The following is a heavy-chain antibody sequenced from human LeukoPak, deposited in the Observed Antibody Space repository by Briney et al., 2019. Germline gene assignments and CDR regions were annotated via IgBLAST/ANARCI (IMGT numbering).Heavy chain of an antibody. J-gene: IGHJ4*02. CDR1: GFTFSSYW. CDR3: VRGGVDY. V-gene: IGHV3-74*01. Sequence: GRSLRLSCAASGFTFSSYWMHWVRQAPGKGLVWVSRVSPDGSTTSYADSVKGRFTISRDNAKNTLYLQMNSLRAEDTAIYYCVRGGVDYWGQGTLVTVSS. CDR2: VSPDGSTT.